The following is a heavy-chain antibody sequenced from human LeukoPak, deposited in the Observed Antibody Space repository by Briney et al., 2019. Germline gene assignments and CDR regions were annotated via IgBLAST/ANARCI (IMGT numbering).Heavy chain of an antibody. CDR1: GFTFSSYA. V-gene: IGHV3-48*04. CDR2: ISSSGSTI. D-gene: IGHD5-12*01. Sequence: QPGGSLRLSCAASGFTFSSYAMHWVRQAPGKGLEWVSYISSSGSTIYYADSVKGRFTISRDNAKNSLYLQMNSLRAEDTAVYYCARPAGYSHGTDAFDIWGQGTMVTVSS. J-gene: IGHJ3*02. CDR3: ARPAGYSHGTDAFDI.